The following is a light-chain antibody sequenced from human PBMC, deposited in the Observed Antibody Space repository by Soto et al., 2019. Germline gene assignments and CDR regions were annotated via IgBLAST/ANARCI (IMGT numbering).Light chain of an antibody. CDR1: RSNIGNNY. Sequence: QSVLTQPPSVSAAPGQKVTVSCSGSRSNIGNNYVSWYQHLPGTAPKLLMYDNDKRPSGIPDRFSASKSGTSATLDITGLRTGDEADYYCEAWDSNLSGGVFGGGTKLTVL. CDR3: EAWDSNLSGGV. J-gene: IGLJ3*02. CDR2: DND. V-gene: IGLV1-51*01.